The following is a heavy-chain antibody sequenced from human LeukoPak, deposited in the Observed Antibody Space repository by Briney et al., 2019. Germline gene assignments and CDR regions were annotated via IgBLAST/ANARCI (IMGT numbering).Heavy chain of an antibody. CDR2: ISYDGSNK. D-gene: IGHD2/OR15-2a*01. J-gene: IGHJ6*03. CDR1: GFTLSSYG. CDR3: AKDGSMPWGYYMDV. Sequence: RSLTLSCSTSGFTLSSYGMGCGRQAPGKGLGWVAVISYDGSNKYYADSVKGRLTISRDHAKSSLYLEMNSLGAEDTAVYYCAKDGSMPWGYYMDVWGKGTTVTISS. V-gene: IGHV3-33*03.